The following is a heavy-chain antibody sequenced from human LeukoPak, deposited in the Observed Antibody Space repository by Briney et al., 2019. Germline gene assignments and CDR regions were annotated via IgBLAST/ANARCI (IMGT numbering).Heavy chain of an antibody. CDR2: IYYSGST. V-gene: IGHV4-31*03. D-gene: IGHD3-22*01. CDR1: GGSISSGGYY. J-gene: IGHJ4*02. Sequence: PSQTLSLTCTVSGGSISSGGYYWSWIRQHPGKGLEWIGYIYYSGSTYYNPSLKSRVTISVDTSKNQFSLKLSSVTAADTAVNYCAREDYYDRSFGYWGQGTLVTVSS. CDR3: AREDYYDRSFGY.